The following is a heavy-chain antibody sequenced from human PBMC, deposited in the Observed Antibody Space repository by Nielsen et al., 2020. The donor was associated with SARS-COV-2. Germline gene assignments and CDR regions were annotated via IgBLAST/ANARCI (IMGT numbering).Heavy chain of an antibody. CDR1: GDSISTSGFF. V-gene: IGHV4-39*01. D-gene: IGHD6-13*01. Sequence: SETLSLTCAVSGDSISTSGFFWGWIRQPPGKGLEWIASISHGGSAYYNPSLKSRVTIAVDSSNNQLSLELDSVTAADTGVYYCARRGDRGSWMWYFDYWGQGTLVTVSS. CDR2: ISHGGSA. J-gene: IGHJ4*02. CDR3: ARRGDRGSWMWYFDY.